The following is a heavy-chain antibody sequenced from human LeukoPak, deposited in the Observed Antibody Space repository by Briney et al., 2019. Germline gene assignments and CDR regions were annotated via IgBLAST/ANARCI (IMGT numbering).Heavy chain of an antibody. CDR1: GGSISSYY. CDR3: ASGTNYDYVWGSGDAFDI. Sequence: PSETLSLTCTVSGGSISSYYWSWIRQPAGKGLEWIGRIYTSGSTNYNPSLKSRVTISVDTSKNQFSLKLSSVTAADTAVYYCASGTNYDYVWGSGDAFDIWGQGTMVTVSS. D-gene: IGHD3-16*01. J-gene: IGHJ3*02. CDR2: IYTSGST. V-gene: IGHV4-4*07.